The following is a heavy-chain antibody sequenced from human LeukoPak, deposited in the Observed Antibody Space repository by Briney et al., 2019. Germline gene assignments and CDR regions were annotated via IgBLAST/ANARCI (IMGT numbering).Heavy chain of an antibody. CDR3: AKPVARTSYGYSGTDY. V-gene: IGHV3-30*02. CDR2: IRYDGSNK. D-gene: IGHD5-18*01. J-gene: IGHJ4*02. Sequence: QPGGSLRLSCAASGFTFSSYGMHWVRQAPGKGLEWVAFIRYDGSNKYYADSVKGRFTISRDNSKNTLYLLMNSLRAEDTAVYYCAKPVARTSYGYSGTDYWGQGTLVTVSS. CDR1: GFTFSSYG.